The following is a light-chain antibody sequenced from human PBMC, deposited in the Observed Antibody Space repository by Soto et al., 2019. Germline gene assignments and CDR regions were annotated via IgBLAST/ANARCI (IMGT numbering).Light chain of an antibody. CDR1: SSDVGSYHF. V-gene: IGLV2-23*02. J-gene: IGLJ2*01. CDR2: EDI. Sequence: QSALTQPASVSGSPGQSITISCTGTSSDVGSYHFVSWYQQHPGKAPKLMIYEDIKRPSGISNRFSGSKSGNTASLTIYGLQAEDEADYYCCSYAGGSTFVVFGGGTKLTVL. CDR3: CSYAGGSTFVV.